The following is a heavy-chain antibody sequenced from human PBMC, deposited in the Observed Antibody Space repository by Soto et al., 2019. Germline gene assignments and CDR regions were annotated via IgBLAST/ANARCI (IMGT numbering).Heavy chain of an antibody. Sequence: GGSLRLSCTASGFTFGDYAMSWFRQAPGKGLEWVGFIRSKAYGGTTEYAASVKGRFTISRDDSKSIAYLQMNSLKTEDTAVYYCTRKIPTYSGYARSLTDYWGQGTLVTVSS. V-gene: IGHV3-49*03. CDR3: TRKIPTYSGYARSLTDY. CDR1: GFTFGDYA. D-gene: IGHD5-12*01. CDR2: IRSKAYGGTT. J-gene: IGHJ4*02.